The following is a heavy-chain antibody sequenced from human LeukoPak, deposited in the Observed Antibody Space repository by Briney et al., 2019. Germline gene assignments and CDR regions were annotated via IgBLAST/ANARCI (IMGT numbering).Heavy chain of an antibody. CDR2: IYTSGST. CDR3: ARDVGGGYSYGKYYFDY. V-gene: IGHV4-61*02. D-gene: IGHD5-18*01. CDR1: GGSISSGSYY. J-gene: IGHJ4*02. Sequence: SQTLSLTCTVSGGSISSGSYYWSWIRQPAGKGLEWIGRIYTSGSTNYNPSLKSRVTISVDTSKNQFSLKLSSVTAADTAVYYCARDVGGGYSYGKYYFDYWGQGTLVTVSS.